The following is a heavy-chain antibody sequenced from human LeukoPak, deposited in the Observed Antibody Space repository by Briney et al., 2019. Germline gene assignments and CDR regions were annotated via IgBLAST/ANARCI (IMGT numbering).Heavy chain of an antibody. V-gene: IGHV4-31*11. CDR3: ARGPLSSSDY. J-gene: IGHJ4*02. CDR1: GGSFSGYY. CDR2: IYYSGST. D-gene: IGHD6-6*01. Sequence: ASETLSLTCAVYGGSFSGYYWSWIRQHPGKGLEWIGYIYYSGSTYYNPSLKSRVTISVDTSKNQFSLKLSSVTAADTAVYYCARGPLSSSDYWGQGTLVTVSS.